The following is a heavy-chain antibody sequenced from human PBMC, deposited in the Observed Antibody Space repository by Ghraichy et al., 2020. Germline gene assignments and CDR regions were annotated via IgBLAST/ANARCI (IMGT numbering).Heavy chain of an antibody. J-gene: IGHJ4*02. V-gene: IGHV4-39*01. CDR2: IYYSGST. CDR3: ASLLTYYYDSSGYYDY. CDR1: GGSISSSSYY. Sequence: SQTLSLTCTVSGGSISSSSYYWGWIRQPPGKGLEWIGSIYYSGSTYYNPSLKSRVTISVDTSKNQFSLKLSSVTAADTAVYYCASLLTYYYDSSGYYDYWGQGTLVTVSS. D-gene: IGHD3-22*01.